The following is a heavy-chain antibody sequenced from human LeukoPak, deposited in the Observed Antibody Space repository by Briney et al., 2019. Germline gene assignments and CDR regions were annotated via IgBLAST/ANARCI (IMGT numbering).Heavy chain of an antibody. D-gene: IGHD4-23*01. CDR1: GESLNYYY. V-gene: IGHV4-34*12. CDR2: IFDGKTI. Sequence: SETLSLTCAVYGESLNYYYWSWIRQSPGKGLEWLGDIFDGKTINYNPSLKSRVTISAATSSQQFSLNLKSVTAADTAVYFCASGAWAARLNSWAQGALVIVSS. CDR3: ASGAWAARLNS. J-gene: IGHJ4*02.